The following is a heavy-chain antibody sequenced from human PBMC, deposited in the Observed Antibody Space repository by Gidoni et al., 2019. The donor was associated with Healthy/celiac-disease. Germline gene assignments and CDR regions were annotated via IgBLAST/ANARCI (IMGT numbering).Heavy chain of an antibody. CDR1: GFSFSSYD. D-gene: IGHD3-3*01. V-gene: IGHV3-13*01. CDR3: ARASQFLEWLPQGRQENWYFDL. CDR2: IGTAGDT. J-gene: IGHJ2*01. Sequence: EVQLVESGGGLVQPGGSLRLSCAASGFSFSSYDMHWVRQATGKGLEWVSAIGTAGDTYYPGSVKGRFTISRENAKNSLYLQMNSLRAGDTAVYYCARASQFLEWLPQGRQENWYFDLWGRGTLVTVSS.